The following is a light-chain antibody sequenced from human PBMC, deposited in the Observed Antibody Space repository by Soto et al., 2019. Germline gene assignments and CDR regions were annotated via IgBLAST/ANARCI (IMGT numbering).Light chain of an antibody. CDR3: AAWDDSLNVFYV. J-gene: IGLJ1*01. V-gene: IGLV1-44*01. CDR2: SNN. Sequence: QPDLTQPPSASGTPGQRGTISCSRSSSNIGSNTVNWYQQLPGTAPKLLIYSNNQRPSGVPDRFSGSKSGTSASLAISGLQSEDEADYYCAAWDDSLNVFYVFGTGTQLTVL. CDR1: SSNIGSNT.